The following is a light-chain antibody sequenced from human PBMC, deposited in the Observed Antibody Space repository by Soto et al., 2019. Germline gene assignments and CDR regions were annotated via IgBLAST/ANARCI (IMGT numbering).Light chain of an antibody. Sequence: EIVWTQSPATLSLSPGERATLSGRASQSVSSYLAWYQQKPAQAPRLLIYDASNRATGIPARFSGSGSGTDFTLTISSLEPEDFAVYYCQQRNNWPTSTFGQGTRLEI. CDR1: QSVSSY. V-gene: IGKV3-11*01. J-gene: IGKJ5*01. CDR3: QQRNNWPTST. CDR2: DAS.